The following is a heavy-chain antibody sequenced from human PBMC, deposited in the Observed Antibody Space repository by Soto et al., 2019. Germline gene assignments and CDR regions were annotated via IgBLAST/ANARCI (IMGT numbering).Heavy chain of an antibody. J-gene: IGHJ4*02. D-gene: IGHD3-3*01. V-gene: IGHV3-49*03. CDR3: TSHYFWSGYYSQ. Sequence: GGSLRLSCTASGFTFGDYAMSWFRQAPGKGLEWVGFIRSKAYGGTTEYAASVKGRFTISRDDSKSIAYLQMNSLKTEDTAVYDCTSHYFWSGYYSQWGQGTLVTVSS. CDR1: GFTFGDYA. CDR2: IRSKAYGGTT.